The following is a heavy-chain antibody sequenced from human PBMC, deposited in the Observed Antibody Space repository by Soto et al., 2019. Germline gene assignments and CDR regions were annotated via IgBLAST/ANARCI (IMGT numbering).Heavy chain of an antibody. CDR3: ARIPPFDWYGPPPQGPFDY. CDR2: ISSSSSTI. D-gene: IGHD3-9*01. CDR1: GFTFSSYS. J-gene: IGHJ4*02. V-gene: IGHV3-48*01. Sequence: GGSLRLSCAASGFTFSSYSMNWVRQAPGKGLEWVSYISSSSSTIYYADSVKGRFTISRDNAKNTLYLQMNSLRAEDTAVYYCARIPPFDWYGPPPQGPFDYWGQGTLVTVSS.